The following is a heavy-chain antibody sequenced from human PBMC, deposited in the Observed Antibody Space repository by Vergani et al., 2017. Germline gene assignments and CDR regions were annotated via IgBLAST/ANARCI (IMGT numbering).Heavy chain of an antibody. CDR3: ARSSNLGSTGFDY. CDR2: IDWDDDK. CDR1: GYSLSTSGMR. Sequence: QVTLKESGPALVKPTQTLTLTCTFSGYSLSTSGMRVSWIRQPPGKALEWLARIDWDDDKFYSTSLKTRLTISKDTSKNQVVLTMTNMDPVDTATYYCARSSNLGSTGFDYWGQGTLVTVSS. D-gene: IGHD7-27*01. V-gene: IGHV2-70*04. J-gene: IGHJ4*02.